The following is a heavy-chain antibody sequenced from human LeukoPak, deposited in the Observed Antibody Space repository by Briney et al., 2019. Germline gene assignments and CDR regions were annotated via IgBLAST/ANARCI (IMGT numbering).Heavy chain of an antibody. D-gene: IGHD6-19*01. V-gene: IGHV4-38-2*02. CDR2: IYHSGST. CDR1: GYSISSGYY. Sequence: SETLSLTCTVSGYSISSGYYWGWIRQPPGKGLEWIGSIYHSGSTYYNPSLKSRVTISVDTSRNQFSLKLSSVTAAGTAVYYCARDEQWLDYYFDYWGQGTLVTVSS. J-gene: IGHJ4*02. CDR3: ARDEQWLDYYFDY.